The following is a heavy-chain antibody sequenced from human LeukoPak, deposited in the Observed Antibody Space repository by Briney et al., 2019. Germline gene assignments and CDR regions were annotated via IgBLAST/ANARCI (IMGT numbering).Heavy chain of an antibody. V-gene: IGHV1-18*04. CDR2: ISAYNGNT. CDR3: ARVSTNSRVAGYDPQWYFDL. CDR1: GYTFINYG. J-gene: IGHJ2*01. Sequence: ASVKVSCKASGYTFINYGFSWVRQAPGQGLEWMGWISAYNGNTNYLQKFQGRVTMPTDTSTNPVYMELRSLSSDDTAVYYCARVSTNSRVAGYDPQWYFDLWGRGTPVTVSP. D-gene: IGHD5-12*01.